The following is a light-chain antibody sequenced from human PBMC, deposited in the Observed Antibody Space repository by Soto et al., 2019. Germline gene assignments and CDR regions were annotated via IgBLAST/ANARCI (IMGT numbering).Light chain of an antibody. V-gene: IGKV3-11*01. Sequence: EIVLTQSPATLSLSPGEIATLSCRASQSVSNSLAWFQQKPGQAPRLLIYDASNRATGIPARFSGSGSGTDFTLTISSLEPEDFAVYYCQQRSDWINFGQGTRLEIK. CDR2: DAS. J-gene: IGKJ5*01. CDR3: QQRSDWIN. CDR1: QSVSNS.